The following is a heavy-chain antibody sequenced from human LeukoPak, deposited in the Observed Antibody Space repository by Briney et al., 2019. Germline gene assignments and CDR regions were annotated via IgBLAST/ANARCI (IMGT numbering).Heavy chain of an antibody. CDR2: ISSSSSYI. D-gene: IGHD6-6*01. Sequence: GGSLRLSCAASGFTFSSYSMNWVRQAPGKGLEWVSSISSSSSYIYYADSVKGRFTISRDNAKNSLYLQMNSLRAEDTAVYYCARDGQQRVALDDWGQGTLVTVSS. V-gene: IGHV3-21*01. J-gene: IGHJ4*02. CDR3: ARDGQQRVALDD. CDR1: GFTFSSYS.